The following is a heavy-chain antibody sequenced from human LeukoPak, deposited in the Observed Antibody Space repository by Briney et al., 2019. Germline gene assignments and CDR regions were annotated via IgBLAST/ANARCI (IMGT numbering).Heavy chain of an antibody. V-gene: IGHV3-23*01. Sequence: GGSLRLSCAASGFTFSSYAMSWVRQAPGKGLEWVSAISGSGGSTYYADSVKGRFTISRGNSKNTLYLQMNSLRAEDTAVYYCAKAAWVRGVIILEYYFDYWGQGTLVTVSS. D-gene: IGHD3-10*01. CDR2: ISGSGGST. J-gene: IGHJ4*02. CDR1: GFTFSSYA. CDR3: AKAAWVRGVIILEYYFDY.